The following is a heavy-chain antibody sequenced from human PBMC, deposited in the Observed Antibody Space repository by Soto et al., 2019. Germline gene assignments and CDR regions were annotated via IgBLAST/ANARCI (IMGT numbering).Heavy chain of an antibody. CDR3: AKERSMVRGVIKMYGMDV. V-gene: IGHV3-30*18. CDR1: GFTFSKYG. D-gene: IGHD3-10*01. J-gene: IGHJ6*02. CDR2: ISYDGSNK. Sequence: EGSLRLSCAASGFTFSKYGMHWVRQAPGKGLEWVAVISYDGSNKYYGDSVKGRFTISRDNSKNTLYLQMNSLRAEDTAVYYCAKERSMVRGVIKMYGMDVWGQGTTVTVSS.